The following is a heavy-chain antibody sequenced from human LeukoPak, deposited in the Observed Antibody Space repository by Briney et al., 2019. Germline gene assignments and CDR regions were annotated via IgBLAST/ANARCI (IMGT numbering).Heavy chain of an antibody. CDR3: ARLPVVGAAAYYYGMDV. J-gene: IGHJ6*02. CDR1: GGSISSYY. D-gene: IGHD1-26*01. V-gene: IGHV4-4*09. Sequence: SETLSLTCTVSGGSISSYYWSWIRQPPGKGLEWIGYIYTSGSTNDNPSLKSRVTISVDTSKNQFSLKLSSVTAADTAVYYCARLPVVGAAAYYYGMDVWGQGTTVTVSS. CDR2: IYTSGST.